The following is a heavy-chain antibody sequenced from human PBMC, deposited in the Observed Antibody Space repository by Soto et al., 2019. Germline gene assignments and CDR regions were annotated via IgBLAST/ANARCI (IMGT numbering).Heavy chain of an antibody. Sequence: QVQLVESGGGVVQPGRSLRLSCAASGFTFSSYGMHWVRQAPGKGLEWVAVIWYDGSNKYYADSVKGRFTISRDNSKNTLYLQMNSLRAEDTAVYYCARDGAVAGTDPARYYYHGMDVWGQGTTVTVSS. D-gene: IGHD6-19*01. J-gene: IGHJ6*02. CDR2: IWYDGSNK. V-gene: IGHV3-33*01. CDR1: GFTFSSYG. CDR3: ARDGAVAGTDPARYYYHGMDV.